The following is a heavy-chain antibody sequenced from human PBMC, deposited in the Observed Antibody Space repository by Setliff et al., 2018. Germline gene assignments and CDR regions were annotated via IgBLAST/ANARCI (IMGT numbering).Heavy chain of an antibody. CDR2: LHRVGTF. D-gene: IGHD2-2*01. J-gene: IGHJ6*03. CDR3: AREGRSSTRGWYMDA. V-gene: IGHV4-38-2*02. CDR1: GYSIITGYY. Sequence: KASETLSLTCSVSGYSIITGYYWAWIRRLPGRGLEWIGSLHRVGTFFYNPSLVSRATLSVDTAQNQFSLRLTSVTAADTAVYFCAREGRSSTRGWYMDAWGKGTSVTVSS.